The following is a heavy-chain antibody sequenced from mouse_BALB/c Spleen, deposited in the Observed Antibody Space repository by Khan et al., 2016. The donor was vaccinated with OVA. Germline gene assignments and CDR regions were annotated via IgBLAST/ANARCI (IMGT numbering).Heavy chain of an antibody. CDR1: GYTFTNYI. CDR3: ARDYGRSFWFGF. J-gene: IGHJ3*01. D-gene: IGHD1-1*01. CDR2: INPYNDGS. V-gene: IGHV1S136*01. Sequence: VQLKQSGPELVKPGASVKMSCKASGYTFTNYIIHWVKQKPGQGLEWIGYINPYNDGSKYNEKFKGKATLTADKSSNTAYMELSGLTSEEYAVYYCARDYGRSFWFGFWGQGTLVTVSA.